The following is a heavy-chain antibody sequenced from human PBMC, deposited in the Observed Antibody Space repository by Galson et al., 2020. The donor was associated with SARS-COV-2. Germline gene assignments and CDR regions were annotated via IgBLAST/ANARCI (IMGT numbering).Heavy chain of an antibody. CDR3: VLLTSRNGDYYYGMDV. Sequence: GGSLRLTCAASGFTIDDYAMHWVRQAPGKGLEWVSGISWNSGSIGYADSVKGRFTISRDNANNSLYLQMNSLRAEDTALYYCVLLTSRNGDYYYGMDVGGQGTTVTVSS. D-gene: IGHD2-2*01. CDR2: ISWNSGSI. V-gene: IGHV3-9*01. J-gene: IGHJ6*02. CDR1: GFTIDDYA.